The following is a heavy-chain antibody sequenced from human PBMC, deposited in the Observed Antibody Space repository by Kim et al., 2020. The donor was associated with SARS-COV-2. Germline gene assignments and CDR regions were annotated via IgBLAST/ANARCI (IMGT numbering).Heavy chain of an antibody. D-gene: IGHD5-18*01. V-gene: IGHV4-59*09. CDR3: ARGAGDTAMATRFDY. J-gene: IGHJ4*02. Sequence: PSLKSRVTMSVDTSKNQFSLKLSSVTAADTAVYYCARGAGDTAMATRFDYWGQGTLVTVSS.